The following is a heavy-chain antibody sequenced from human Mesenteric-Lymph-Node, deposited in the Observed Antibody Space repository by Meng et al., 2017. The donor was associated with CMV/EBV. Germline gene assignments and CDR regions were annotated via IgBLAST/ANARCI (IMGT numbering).Heavy chain of an antibody. J-gene: IGHJ4*02. CDR3: VREKGPREALDY. V-gene: IGHV3-30*03. Sequence: GESLKISCAASGFTFSRFNMYWVRQAPGKGLEWVTVISHDGNNQYYRDSVKGRFTISRDNSKNTLYLQINSLRAEDTAVYYCVREKGPREALDYWGQGTLVTVSS. CDR1: GFTFSRFN. CDR2: ISHDGNNQ.